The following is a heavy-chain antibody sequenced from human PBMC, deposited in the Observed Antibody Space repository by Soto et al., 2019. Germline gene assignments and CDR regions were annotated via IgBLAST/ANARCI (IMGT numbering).Heavy chain of an antibody. CDR2: IATYNSNK. J-gene: IGHJ5*02. Sequence: HLVQSGPEVKQPGASVTVSCNTSGDTFTNFGLSWVRPAPGQGLEWMGWIATYNSNKNYAQKFQGRLTLTTDTSTSTAYMELKILGYDDTAVYYCARVLRGVVNWFDPWGQGTLVTVSS. V-gene: IGHV1-18*01. CDR1: GDTFTNFG. D-gene: IGHD3-10*01. CDR3: ARVLRGVVNWFDP.